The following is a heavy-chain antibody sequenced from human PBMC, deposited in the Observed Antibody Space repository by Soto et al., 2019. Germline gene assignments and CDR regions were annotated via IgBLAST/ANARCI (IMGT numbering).Heavy chain of an antibody. V-gene: IGHV3-23*01. CDR3: AKDMSIAVEGTCF. J-gene: IGHJ4*02. CDR1: GFSFSTYA. D-gene: IGHD6-19*01. CDR2: ISVSGRDK. Sequence: EVQLLESGGGLVQPGGSLRLSCAASGFSFSTYAMSWVRQAPGKGLEWVSAISVSGRDKYYADSVKGRFTISRDNSKNTNTLFLQMTNLRTEDTAVYFCAKDMSIAVEGTCFWGQGTQVTVSS.